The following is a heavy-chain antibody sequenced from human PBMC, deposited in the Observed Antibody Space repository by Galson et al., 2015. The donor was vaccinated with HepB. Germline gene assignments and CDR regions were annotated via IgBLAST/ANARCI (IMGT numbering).Heavy chain of an antibody. CDR2: IYPGDSDT. D-gene: IGHD3-10*02. CDR3: ARLLFRANDYYYYGMDV. Sequence: QSGAEVKKPGESLKISCTGSGYSFTSYWIGWVRQMPGKGLEWMGIIYPGDSDTGYSPSFQGQVTISADKSISTAYLQWSSLKASDTAMYYCARLLFRANDYYYYGMDVWGQGTTVTVSS. V-gene: IGHV5-51*01. J-gene: IGHJ6*02. CDR1: GYSFTSYW.